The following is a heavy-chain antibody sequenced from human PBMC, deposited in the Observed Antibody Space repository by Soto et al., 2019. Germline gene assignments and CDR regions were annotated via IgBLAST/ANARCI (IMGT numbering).Heavy chain of an antibody. CDR1: GFTVSSNY. Sequence: EVQLVETGGGLIQPGGSLRLSCAASGFTVSSNYMSWVRQAPGKGLEWVSVIYSGGSTYYADSVKGRFTISRDNSKNTLSLQMNSLRAEDTAVYYCARFSGSYLRYYYYGMDVWGQGTTVTVSS. CDR2: IYSGGST. J-gene: IGHJ6*02. CDR3: ARFSGSYLRYYYYGMDV. D-gene: IGHD1-26*01. V-gene: IGHV3-53*02.